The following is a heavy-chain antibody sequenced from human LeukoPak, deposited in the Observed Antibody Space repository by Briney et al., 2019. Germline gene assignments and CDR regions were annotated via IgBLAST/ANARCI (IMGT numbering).Heavy chain of an antibody. CDR1: GFTVSSNY. Sequence: GSLRLSCAASGFTVSSNYMSWVRQAPGKGLEWVSVIYSGGSTYYADSVKGRFAISRDNSKNTLYLQMNSLRAEDTAVFYCARGQQLVPIDYWGQGTLVTVSS. CDR3: ARGQQLVPIDY. V-gene: IGHV3-66*01. D-gene: IGHD6-13*01. J-gene: IGHJ4*02. CDR2: IYSGGST.